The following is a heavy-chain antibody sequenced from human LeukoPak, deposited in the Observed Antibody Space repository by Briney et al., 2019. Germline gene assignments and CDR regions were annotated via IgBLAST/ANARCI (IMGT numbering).Heavy chain of an antibody. J-gene: IGHJ5*02. CDR2: ICAYNGNT. D-gene: IGHD4-17*01. Sequence: GASVKVSCKASGYTFTSYGISWVRQAPGQGLEWMGWICAYNGNTNYAQKLQGRVTMTTDTSTSTAYMELRSLRSDDTAVYYCARTDYGDYAINWFDPWGQGTLVTVSS. CDR3: ARTDYGDYAINWFDP. V-gene: IGHV1-18*01. CDR1: GYTFTSYG.